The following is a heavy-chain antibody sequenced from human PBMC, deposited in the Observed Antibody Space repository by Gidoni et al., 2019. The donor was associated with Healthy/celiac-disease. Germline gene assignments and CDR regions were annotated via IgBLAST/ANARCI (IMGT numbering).Heavy chain of an antibody. CDR2: IYYSGST. CDR3: ARADYYDSSGHSYYFDY. D-gene: IGHD3-22*01. J-gene: IGHJ4*02. V-gene: IGHV4-59*01. CDR1: GGSISSYY. Sequence: QVQLQESGPGLVKPSETLSLTCTVSGGSISSYYWSWIRQPPGKGLEWIGYIYYSGSTNYNPSLKSRVTISVDTSKNQFSLKLSSVTAADTAVYYCARADYYDSSGHSYYFDYWGQGTLVTVSS.